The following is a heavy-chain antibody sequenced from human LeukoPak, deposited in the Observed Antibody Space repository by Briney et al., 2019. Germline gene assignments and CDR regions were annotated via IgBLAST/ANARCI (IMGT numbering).Heavy chain of an antibody. V-gene: IGHV4-59*01. CDR3: ARRLSGSYFRIDY. CDR2: IYNSGST. D-gene: IGHD1-26*01. J-gene: IGHJ4*02. CDR1: GGSISIYY. Sequence: SETLSLTCTVSGGSISIYYWSWIRQPPGKGLEWIGYIYNSGSTYYNPSLKSRVTISVDTSKNQFSLRLSSVTAADAAVYYCARRLSGSYFRIDYWGQGTLVTVSS.